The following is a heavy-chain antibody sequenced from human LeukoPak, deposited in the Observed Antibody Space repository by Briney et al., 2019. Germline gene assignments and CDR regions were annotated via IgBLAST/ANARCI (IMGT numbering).Heavy chain of an antibody. CDR1: GFTFDDYA. V-gene: IGHV3-9*01. D-gene: IGHD6-19*01. CDR2: ISWNSGSI. Sequence: PGGSLRLSCAASGFTFDDYAMHWVRQAPGKGLEWVSGISWNSGSIGYADSVKGRFTISRDNAKNSLYLQMNSLRAEDTASYYCAKDSAISSGWYGGAFDIWGQGTMVTVSS. CDR3: AKDSAISSGWYGGAFDI. J-gene: IGHJ3*02.